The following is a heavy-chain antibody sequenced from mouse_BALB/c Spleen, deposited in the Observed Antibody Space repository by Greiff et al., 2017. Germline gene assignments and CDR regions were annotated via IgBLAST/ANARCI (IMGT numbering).Heavy chain of an antibody. CDR1: GYTFTSYY. V-gene: IGHV1S81*02. CDR3: TGRRHYYGSSYDAMDY. CDR2: INPSNGGT. D-gene: IGHD1-1*01. J-gene: IGHJ4*01. Sequence: VQLKESGAELVKPGASVKLSCKASGYTFTSYYMYWVKQRPGQGLEWIGEINPSNGGTNFNEKFKSKATLTVDKSSITAYMQLSSLTSEESSVYDCTGRRHYYGSSYDAMDYWGQGTSVTVSS.